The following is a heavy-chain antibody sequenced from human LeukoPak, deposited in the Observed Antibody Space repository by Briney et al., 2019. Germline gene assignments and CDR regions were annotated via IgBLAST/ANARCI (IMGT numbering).Heavy chain of an antibody. D-gene: IGHD6-19*01. J-gene: IGHJ4*02. V-gene: IGHV4-38-2*02. CDR1: GYSISSGYY. CDR3: ARDVGSGWPLFDY. CDR2: IYHSGGT. Sequence: KSSETLSLTCTVSGYSISSGYYWGWIRQPPGKGLEWIGSIYHSGGTYYNPSLKSRVTISVDTSKNQFSLKLSSVTAADTAVYYCARDVGSGWPLFDYWGQGTLVTVSS.